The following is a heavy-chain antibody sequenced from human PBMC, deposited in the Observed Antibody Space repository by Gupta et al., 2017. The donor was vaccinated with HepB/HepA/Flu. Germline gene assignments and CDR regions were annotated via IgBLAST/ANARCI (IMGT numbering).Heavy chain of an antibody. J-gene: IGHJ6*03. V-gene: IGHV3-23*01. CDR1: GFTIGGHA. D-gene: IGHD3-3*02. CDR3: AKDLHFWSAMDV. Sequence: QLLESGCGLVQPGGSLRVSCAVSGFTIGGHAMSWVRQAPGKGLEWVAGIGSDMSQHYADSVGGRFTVARDNSKNMVFLKMNSLRAEDTAGYYCAKDLHFWSAMDVWGKGTTVTVSS. CDR2: IGSDMSQ.